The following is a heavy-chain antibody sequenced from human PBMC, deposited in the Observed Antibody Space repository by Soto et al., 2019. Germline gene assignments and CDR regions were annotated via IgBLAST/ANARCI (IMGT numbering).Heavy chain of an antibody. CDR3: ARYPLTMVRGVRYWFDP. V-gene: IGHV4-39*01. J-gene: IGHJ5*02. D-gene: IGHD3-10*01. CDR1: GGSISSSRSY. CDR2: IFYAGNT. Sequence: PSETLSLTCNASGGSISSSRSYWAWFRQPPGKELEWIANIFYAGNTYYNPSLKSRVTVSVDTSKNQFSLKLNSVTAADTAVYYCARYPLTMVRGVRYWFDPWGQGTLVTVSS.